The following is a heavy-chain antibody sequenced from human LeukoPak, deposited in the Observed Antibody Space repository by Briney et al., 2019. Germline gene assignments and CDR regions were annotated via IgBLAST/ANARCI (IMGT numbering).Heavy chain of an antibody. CDR1: GFTFSSYA. CDR2: ISGSGGST. D-gene: IGHD3-22*01. CDR3: ARGDHYYGTSGLFDS. J-gene: IGHJ4*02. Sequence: GGSLRLSCAASGFTFSSYAMSWVRQAPGKGLEWVSAISGSGGSTYYADSVKGRFTISRDNAKNSLYLQMNSLRAEDTAVYYCARGDHYYGTSGLFDSWGQGTLVTVSS. V-gene: IGHV3-23*01.